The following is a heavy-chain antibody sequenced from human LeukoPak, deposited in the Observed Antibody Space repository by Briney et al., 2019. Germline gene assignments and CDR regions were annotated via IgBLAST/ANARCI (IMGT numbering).Heavy chain of an antibody. D-gene: IGHD6-13*01. V-gene: IGHV3-13*05. CDR2: IGTAGDP. Sequence: GGPLSLSCAASGFTFSSYDMHWVRHAPGKALEWVSAIGTAGDPYHPVSVKGRFTISRQNAKTYLWLQMNSLRAGDTAVYDCARGQRQQLVTYARWSCDAFDIWGQGTMVTVSS. CDR3: ARGQRQQLVTYARWSCDAFDI. J-gene: IGHJ3*02. CDR1: GFTFSSYD.